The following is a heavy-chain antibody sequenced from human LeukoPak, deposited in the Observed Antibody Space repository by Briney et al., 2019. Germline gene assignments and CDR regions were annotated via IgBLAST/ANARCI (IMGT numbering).Heavy chain of an antibody. Sequence: GGSLRLSCAASGFTFSSYAMGWVRQAPGKGLECVSAITASGGNTYYADSVKGRFTISRDNSKNTLYLQVNSLRAEDAAVYYCAKGNGYSYGRYYFDYWGQGTLVTVSS. CDR1: GFTFSSYA. V-gene: IGHV3-23*01. J-gene: IGHJ4*02. D-gene: IGHD5-18*01. CDR3: AKGNGYSYGRYYFDY. CDR2: ITASGGNT.